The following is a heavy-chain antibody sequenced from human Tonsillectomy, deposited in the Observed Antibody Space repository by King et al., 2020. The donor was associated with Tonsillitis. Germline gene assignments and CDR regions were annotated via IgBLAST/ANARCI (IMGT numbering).Heavy chain of an antibody. CDR2: ISGSGDAT. Sequence: VQLVESGGGLVQPGWSLRLSCAASGFTFSSHAMHWVRQAPGKGLEYVSSISGSGDATFYANSVRGRFTISRDNSKHTLYLQMGSLRAEDMAVYYCARDFVVATSGLIDYWGQGTLVTVSS. J-gene: IGHJ4*02. V-gene: IGHV3-64*01. CDR3: ARDFVVATSGLIDY. CDR1: GFTFSSHA. D-gene: IGHD1-26*01.